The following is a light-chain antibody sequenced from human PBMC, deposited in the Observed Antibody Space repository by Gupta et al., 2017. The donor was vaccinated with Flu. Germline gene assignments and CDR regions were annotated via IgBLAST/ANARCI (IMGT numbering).Light chain of an antibody. CDR3: AAWDDSLNGHYV. V-gene: IGLV1-44*01. Sequence: QSVLAQPPSASGTPGQRVTISCSGTRSNIGSNTVNWYQQVPGMAPKLLIYGNNQRPSGVPERFSGSKSGTSASLAINGLQSEDEADYYCAAWDDSLNGHYVFGTGTKVTVL. CDR2: GNN. J-gene: IGLJ1*01. CDR1: RSNIGSNT.